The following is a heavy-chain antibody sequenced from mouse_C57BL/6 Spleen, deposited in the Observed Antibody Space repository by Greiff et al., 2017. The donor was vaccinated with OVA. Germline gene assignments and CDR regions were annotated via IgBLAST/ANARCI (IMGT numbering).Heavy chain of an antibody. D-gene: IGHD1-1*01. CDR1: GYTFTSYW. CDR3: ARRITTVVATDY. J-gene: IGHJ2*01. V-gene: IGHV1-59*01. CDR2: IDPSDSYT. Sequence: VQLQQPGAELVRPGTSVKLSCKASGYTFTSYWMHWVKQRPGQGLEWIGVIDPSDSYTNYNQKFQGKATLTVDTSSSTAYMQLSSLTSEDSAVYYFARRITTVVATDYWGQGTTLTVSS.